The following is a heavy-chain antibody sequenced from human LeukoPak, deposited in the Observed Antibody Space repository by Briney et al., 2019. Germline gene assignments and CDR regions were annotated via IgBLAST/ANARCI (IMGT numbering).Heavy chain of an antibody. V-gene: IGHV3-15*01. CDR1: GFTFSSYA. J-gene: IGHJ5*02. Sequence: GGSLRLSCAASGFTFSSYAMSWVRQAPGKGLQWVGRIKSKTDGGTTDYAAPVKGRFSISRDDSKNTLYLQMNSLKTEDTAVYYCTTLNQLHAPWGQGTLVTVSS. CDR3: TTLNQLHAP. CDR2: IKSKTDGGTT. D-gene: IGHD2-2*01.